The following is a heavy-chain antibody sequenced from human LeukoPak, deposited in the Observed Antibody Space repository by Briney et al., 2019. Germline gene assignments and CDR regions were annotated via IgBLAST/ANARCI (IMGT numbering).Heavy chain of an antibody. CDR3: ARGADAHKVAY. D-gene: IGHD2-2*01. CDR2: IHPTGNL. CDR1: GGSINGGGYY. V-gene: IGHV4-31*02. J-gene: IGHJ4*02. Sequence: SQTLSLTCAVAGGSINGGGYYWNWVRQHPGKGLEWIGCIHPTGNLYYNPSLTGRSTISVDTSTSHFSLNLTSVTAADTAVYYCARGADAHKVAYWSQGTLVTVSS.